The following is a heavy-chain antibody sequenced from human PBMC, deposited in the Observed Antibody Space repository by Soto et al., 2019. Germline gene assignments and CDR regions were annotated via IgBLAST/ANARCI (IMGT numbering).Heavy chain of an antibody. D-gene: IGHD2-15*01. CDR3: AKENSDRAFDV. V-gene: IGHV3-21*01. CDR2: ISSTSNYI. J-gene: IGHJ3*01. CDR1: GFTFSSYS. Sequence: EVQLVQSGGGLVKPGGSLRLSCEGSGFTFSSYSMDWVRQVPGKGLEWVSSISSTSNYIYYVDSVKGRFSISRDNAKKSLYLQLNSLRAKDTAVYYCAKENSDRAFDVWGQGTVVTVS.